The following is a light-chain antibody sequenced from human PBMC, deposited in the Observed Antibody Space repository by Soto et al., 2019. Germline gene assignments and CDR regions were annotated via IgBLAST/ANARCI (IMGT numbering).Light chain of an antibody. V-gene: IGLV1-40*01. CDR1: GSNIGAGYD. Sequence: QSVLTQPPSVSGAPGQRVTISFTGSGSNIGAGYDVNWYQQLPETAPKLLIFGDSNRPSGVPDRFSGSKSGTSASLVITGLQADDEADYYCQSNDNGLSGSDVFGTGTKVTVL. CDR3: QSNDNGLSGSDV. CDR2: GDS. J-gene: IGLJ1*01.